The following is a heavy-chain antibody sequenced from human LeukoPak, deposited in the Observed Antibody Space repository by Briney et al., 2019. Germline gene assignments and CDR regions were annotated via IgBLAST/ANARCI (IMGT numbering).Heavy chain of an antibody. CDR2: IYYSGST. V-gene: IGHV4-59*01. CDR1: GGSISSYY. CDR3: ARECNDAFDI. J-gene: IGHJ3*02. Sequence: SETLSLTCTVSGGSISSYYWSWIRQPPGKGLEWIGYIYYSGSTNYNPSLKSRVTISVDTSKNQFSLKLSSVTAADTAVYYCARECNDAFDIWGQGTMVTVSS.